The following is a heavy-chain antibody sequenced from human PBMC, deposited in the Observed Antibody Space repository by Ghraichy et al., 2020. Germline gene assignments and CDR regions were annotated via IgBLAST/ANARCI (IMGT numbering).Heavy chain of an antibody. CDR3: ASTDFDY. D-gene: IGHD4-17*01. J-gene: IGHJ4*02. Sequence: ASVKVSCKTTGYTHTRYGISWVRQAPGQGLEWMGWISVHNGNSHSAQKLQGRVTMNTDKSTSTAYMELRSLRSDDTAVYYCASTDFDYWGQGTLVTVSS. CDR1: GYTHTRYG. CDR2: ISVHNGNS. V-gene: IGHV1-18*01.